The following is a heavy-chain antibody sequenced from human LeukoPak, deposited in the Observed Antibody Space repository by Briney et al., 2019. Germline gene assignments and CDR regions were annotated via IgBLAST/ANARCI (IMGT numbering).Heavy chain of an antibody. V-gene: IGHV4-59*12. J-gene: IGHJ5*02. CDR1: GGSISSYY. CDR2: IYYSGST. D-gene: IGHD6-19*01. CDR3: AREGIAVAGTENWFDP. Sequence: SETLSLTCTVSGGSISSYYWSWIRQPPGKGLEWIGYIYYSGSTYYNPSLKSRVTMSVDTSKNQFSLKLSSVTAADTAVYYCAREGIAVAGTENWFDPWGQGTLVTVSS.